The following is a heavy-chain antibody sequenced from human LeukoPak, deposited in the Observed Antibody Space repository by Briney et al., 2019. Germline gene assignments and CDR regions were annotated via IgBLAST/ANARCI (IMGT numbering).Heavy chain of an antibody. CDR3: AGSTGWLFDY. J-gene: IGHJ4*02. V-gene: IGHV3-7*01. D-gene: IGHD2-8*02. Sequence: GGSLRLSCVGCGFTFSKYWMNWVRQAPGKGLEWVANIKEDGSQIYYVDSVRGRFTISRDNAKNSVYLQMNSLRAEDTAVYYCAGSTGWLFDYWGQGSLVAVSS. CDR1: GFTFSKYW. CDR2: IKEDGSQI.